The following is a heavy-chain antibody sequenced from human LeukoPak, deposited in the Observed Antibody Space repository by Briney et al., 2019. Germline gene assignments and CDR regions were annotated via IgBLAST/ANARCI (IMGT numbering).Heavy chain of an antibody. J-gene: IGHJ3*02. CDR1: GFTFSSYA. D-gene: IGHD6-19*01. CDR2: ISSNGGST. CDR3: ASFSIAVAGTRGAFDI. V-gene: IGHV3-64*01. Sequence: GGSLRLSCAASGFTFSSYAMHWVRQAPGKGLEYVSAISSNGGSTYYANSVKGRFTISRANSRNTLYLQMGSLRAEDMAVYYCASFSIAVAGTRGAFDIWGQGTIVTVSS.